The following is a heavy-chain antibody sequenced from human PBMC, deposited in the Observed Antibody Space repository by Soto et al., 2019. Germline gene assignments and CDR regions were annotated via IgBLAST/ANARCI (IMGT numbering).Heavy chain of an antibody. CDR1: GGTFSSYA. D-gene: IGHD3-3*01. Sequence: SVKVSCKASGGTFSSYAISWVRRAPGQGLEWMGGIIPIFGTANYAQKFQGRVTITADVSTSTVYMELSSLRSEDTAVYYCARGRITIFGVVRRGYYYYGMDVWGQGTTVTVS. V-gene: IGHV1-69*13. CDR3: ARGRITIFGVVRRGYYYYGMDV. J-gene: IGHJ6*02. CDR2: IIPIFGTA.